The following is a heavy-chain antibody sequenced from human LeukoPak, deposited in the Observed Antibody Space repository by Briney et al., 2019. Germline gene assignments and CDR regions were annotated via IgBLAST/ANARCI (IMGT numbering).Heavy chain of an antibody. V-gene: IGHV4-59*12. CDR2: IYYSGST. CDR3: ARVGYYYDSSGRGRYFDY. D-gene: IGHD3-22*01. J-gene: IGHJ4*02. Sequence: SETLSLTCTVSGGSISSYYWSWIRQPPGKGLEWIGYIYYSGSTNYNPSLKSRVTISVDTSKNQFSLKLSSVTAADTAVYYCARVGYYYDSSGRGRYFDYWGQGTLVTVSS. CDR1: GGSISSYY.